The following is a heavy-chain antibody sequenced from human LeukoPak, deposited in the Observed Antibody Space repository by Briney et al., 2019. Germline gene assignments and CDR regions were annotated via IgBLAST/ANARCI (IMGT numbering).Heavy chain of an antibody. D-gene: IGHD3-10*01. Sequence: PGGSLRLSCAASGFTFSSYGMHWVRQAPGKGLEWVAVISYDGSNKYYADSVKGRFTISRDNSKNTLYLQMHRLRAEDTAVYYCAKDRDYYGSGSYYSPYYYYGMDVWGKGTTVTVSS. CDR3: AKDRDYYGSGSYYSPYYYYGMDV. CDR2: ISYDGSNK. CDR1: GFTFSSYG. J-gene: IGHJ6*04. V-gene: IGHV3-30*18.